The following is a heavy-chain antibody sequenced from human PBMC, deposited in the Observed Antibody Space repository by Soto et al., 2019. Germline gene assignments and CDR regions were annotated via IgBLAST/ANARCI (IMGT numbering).Heavy chain of an antibody. CDR3: ARDGLDDYGDYGGFDY. D-gene: IGHD4-17*01. CDR1: GYTFSSYA. J-gene: IGHJ4*02. CDR2: IIPIFGTA. V-gene: IGHV1-69*01. Sequence: QVQLVQSGAEVKKPGASVKVSCKASGYTFSSYAISWVRQAPGQGLEWMGGIIPIFGTANYAQKFQGRVTITADESTSTAYMELSSLRSEDTAVYYCARDGLDDYGDYGGFDYWGQGTLVTVSS.